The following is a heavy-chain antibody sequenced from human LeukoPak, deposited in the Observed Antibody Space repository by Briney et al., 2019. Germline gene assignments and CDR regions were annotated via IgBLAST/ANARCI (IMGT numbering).Heavy chain of an antibody. CDR1: GFTCGSYE. CDR2: ISTSGPTI. J-gene: IGHJ2*01. V-gene: IGHV3-48*03. Sequence: GASLRLSCAASGFTCGSYEMNWVRQAPGKGLEWVSYISTSGPTIYYADSVKGRFTISRDNAKNSLHLQMNSLRAEDTAVYYCARGFDLWGRGTLVTVSS. CDR3: ARGFDL.